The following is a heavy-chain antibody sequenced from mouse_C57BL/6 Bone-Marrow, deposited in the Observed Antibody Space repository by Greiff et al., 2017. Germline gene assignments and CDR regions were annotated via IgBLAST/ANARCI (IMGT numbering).Heavy chain of an antibody. CDR3: TTVVHY. V-gene: IGHV14-4*01. CDR2: IDPGNGDT. CDR1: GFNIKDDY. D-gene: IGHD1-1*01. J-gene: IGHJ2*01. Sequence: VHVKQSGAELVRPGASVKLSCTASGFNIKDDYMHWVKQRPEQGLEWIGWIDPGNGDTEYASKFQGKATITADTSSNTAYLQLSSLTSEDTAVYYCTTVVHYWGQGTTLTVSS.